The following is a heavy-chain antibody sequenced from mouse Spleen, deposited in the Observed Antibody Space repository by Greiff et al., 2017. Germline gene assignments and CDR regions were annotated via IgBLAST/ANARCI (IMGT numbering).Heavy chain of an antibody. V-gene: IGHV3-2*02. D-gene: IGHD2-3*01. CDR2: ISYSGST. Sequence: EVQRVESGPGLVKPSQSLSLTCTVTGYSITSDYAWNWIRQFPGNKLEWMGYISYSGSTSYNPSLKSRISITRDTSKNQFFLQLNSVTTEDTATYYCARGGYYYYYAMDYWGQGTSVTVSS. CDR3: ARGGYYYYYAMDY. CDR1: GYSITSDYA. J-gene: IGHJ4*01.